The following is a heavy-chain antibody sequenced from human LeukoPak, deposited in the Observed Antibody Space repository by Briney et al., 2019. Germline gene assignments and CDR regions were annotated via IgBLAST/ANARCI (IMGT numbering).Heavy chain of an antibody. CDR3: ARGPILLWLHNGMDV. Sequence: PGRSLRLSCTGSGFTFGDHVRAGVRQAPGRGPDGVGFIRGEAFGETTEYAASVRDRFTISRDNSRSVAYLQMNSLKTEDTAMYYCARGPILLWLHNGMDVWGQGTTVTVSS. CDR2: IRGEAFGETT. V-gene: IGHV3-49*04. CDR1: GFTFGDHV. D-gene: IGHD3-10*01. J-gene: IGHJ6*02.